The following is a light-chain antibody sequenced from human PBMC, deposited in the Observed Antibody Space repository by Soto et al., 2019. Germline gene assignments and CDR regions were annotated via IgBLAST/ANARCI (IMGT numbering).Light chain of an antibody. V-gene: IGLV1-40*01. CDR3: QSYDDSLSVHYV. CDR2: GKT. Sequence: QSVLTQPPSVSGAPGQRVTISCTGSSSNIGSTYDVQWYQQLPGTAPKLLIHGKTNRPSGVTDRFSGYNSGTSASLAITGLQADDEADYYCQSYDDSLSVHYVFGTGTKLTVL. J-gene: IGLJ1*01. CDR1: SSNIGSTYD.